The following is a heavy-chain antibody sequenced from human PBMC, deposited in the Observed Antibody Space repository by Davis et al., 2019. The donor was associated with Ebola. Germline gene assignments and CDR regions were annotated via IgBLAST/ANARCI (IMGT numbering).Heavy chain of an antibody. V-gene: IGHV3-74*01. CDR2: LNSDGSST. D-gene: IGHD5-12*01. CDR1: GFTFSSYW. Sequence: GESLKISCAASGFTFSSYWMHWVRQAPGKGLVWVSRLNSDGSSTSYADSVKGRFTISRDNAKNTLYLQMNSLRAEDTAVYYCAKGMHGGYVPCVLDYWGQGTQVTVSS. CDR3: AKGMHGGYVPCVLDY. J-gene: IGHJ4*02.